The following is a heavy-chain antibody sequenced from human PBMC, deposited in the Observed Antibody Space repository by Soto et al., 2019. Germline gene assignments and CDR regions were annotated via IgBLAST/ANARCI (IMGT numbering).Heavy chain of an antibody. V-gene: IGHV4-31*03. Sequence: SETLSLTCTVSGGSISSGNYYWSWIRQHPGKGLEWIGYIYYSGSTSYNPSLKSRVTISVDTSKNHFSLKLSSVTAADTAVYYCARVFSDSSSCFDPWGQGTLVPVSS. D-gene: IGHD6-13*01. CDR1: GGSISSGNYY. CDR3: ARVFSDSSSCFDP. J-gene: IGHJ5*02. CDR2: IYYSGST.